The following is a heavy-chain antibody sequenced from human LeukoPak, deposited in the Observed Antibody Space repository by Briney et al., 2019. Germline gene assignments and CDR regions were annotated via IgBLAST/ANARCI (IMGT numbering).Heavy chain of an antibody. V-gene: IGHV6-1*01. CDR2: TYYGSNWYN. D-gene: IGHD4-23*01. CDR3: ARGKLTQGFDY. J-gene: IGHJ4*02. Sequence: SQTLSPTCAIFGDSVSSYSAAWNWIMQSPSRGLEWLGRTYYGSNWYNDYAVSVKSRITINPDTSKNQFSLQLSSVTPEDTAVYYCARGKLTQGFDYWGQGTLVTVSS. CDR1: GDSVSSYSAA.